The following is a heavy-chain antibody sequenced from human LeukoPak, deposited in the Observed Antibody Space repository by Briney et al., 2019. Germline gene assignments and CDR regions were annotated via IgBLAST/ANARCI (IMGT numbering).Heavy chain of an antibody. CDR3: AKDRPGMYYFDY. J-gene: IGHJ4*02. D-gene: IGHD1-26*01. CDR1: GFTFSSYG. V-gene: IGHV3-30*18. CDR2: ISYDGSNK. Sequence: GGSLRLSCAASGFTFSSYGMHWVRQAPGKGLEWVAVISYDGSNKYYADSVKGRFTISRDNSKNTLYLQMNSLRAEDTAVYYCAKDRPGMYYFDYWGQGTLVTVSS.